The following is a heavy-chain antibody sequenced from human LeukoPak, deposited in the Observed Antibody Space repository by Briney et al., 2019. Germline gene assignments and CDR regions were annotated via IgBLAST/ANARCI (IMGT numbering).Heavy chain of an antibody. V-gene: IGHV1-2*04. CDR3: ASSVHDGDYLAY. Sequence: ASVKVSCKASGYTFTGYYMHWVRQSPGQGLEWMGWINPNSGGTNYAQKFQGWVTMTRDTSISTAYMELSRLRSDDTAVYYCASSVHDGDYLAYWGQGTLVTVSS. J-gene: IGHJ4*02. CDR2: INPNSGGT. D-gene: IGHD4-17*01. CDR1: GYTFTGYY.